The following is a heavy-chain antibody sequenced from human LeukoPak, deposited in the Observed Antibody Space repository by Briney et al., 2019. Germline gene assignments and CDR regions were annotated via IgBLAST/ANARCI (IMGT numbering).Heavy chain of an antibody. J-gene: IGHJ4*02. V-gene: IGHV4-31*03. CDR2: IYYSGSA. Sequence: SQTLSLTCTVSGGSISSGNYYWSWIRQHPGKGLGWIGYIYYSGSAYYTPSLKSRVTISVDTSQNQFSLKLISVTAADTAVYYCARHGNYYDSSGYNYYFDYWGQGTLGTVSS. CDR3: ARHGNYYDSSGYNYYFDY. D-gene: IGHD3-22*01. CDR1: GGSISSGNYY.